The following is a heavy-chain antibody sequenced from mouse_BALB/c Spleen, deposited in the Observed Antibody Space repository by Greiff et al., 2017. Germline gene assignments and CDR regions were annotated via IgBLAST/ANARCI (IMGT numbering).Heavy chain of an antibody. CDR2: IYPGDGDT. Sequence: QVQLKESGPELVKPGASVKISCKASGYAFSSSWMNWVKQRPGQGLEWIGRIYPGDGDTNYNGKFKGKATLTADKSSSTAYMQLSSLTSVDSAVYFCARGGAAPFAYWGQGTLVTVSA. CDR1: GYAFSSSW. J-gene: IGHJ3*01. CDR3: ARGGAAPFAY. V-gene: IGHV1-82*01.